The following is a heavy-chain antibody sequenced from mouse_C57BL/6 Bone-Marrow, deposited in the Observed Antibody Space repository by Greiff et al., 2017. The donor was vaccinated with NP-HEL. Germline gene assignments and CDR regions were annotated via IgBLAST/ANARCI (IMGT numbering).Heavy chain of an antibody. CDR2: IYPRSGNT. V-gene: IGHV1-81*01. CDR1: GYTFTSYG. CDR3: ARRYYYGSSPWFAY. D-gene: IGHD1-1*01. J-gene: IGHJ3*01. Sequence: LVESGAELARPGASVKLSCKASGYTFTSYGISWVKQRTGQGLEWIGEIYPRSGNTYYNEKFKGKATLTADKSSSTAYMELRSLTSEDSAVYFCARRYYYGSSPWFAYWGQGTLVTVSA.